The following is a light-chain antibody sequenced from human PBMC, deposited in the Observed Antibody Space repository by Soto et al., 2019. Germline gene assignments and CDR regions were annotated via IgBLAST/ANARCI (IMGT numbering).Light chain of an antibody. V-gene: IGKV3-15*01. CDR2: GES. Sequence: VMTQSPATLSLSPGESATLSCRASQSVSSNLAWYQQKTGQAPRLLIYGESTRATGIPDRLSGSGSGTELNLTISRLQSEDFAVYYCQQYNNWPWTFGQGTKVDIK. CDR3: QQYNNWPWT. J-gene: IGKJ1*01. CDR1: QSVSSN.